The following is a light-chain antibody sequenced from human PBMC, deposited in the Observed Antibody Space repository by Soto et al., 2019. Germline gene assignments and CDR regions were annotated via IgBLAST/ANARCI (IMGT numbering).Light chain of an antibody. J-gene: IGLJ1*01. V-gene: IGLV1-44*01. CDR3: AAWDDSLYGRV. Sequence: QSVLTQPPSASGTPVQRVTISCSGSRSNIGSNPVNWYQQLPGTAPKLLIDSNNQRPSGVPDRFSGSRSGTSASLAISGLQSEDEADYYCAAWDDSLYGRVFGTGTKVTVL. CDR2: SNN. CDR1: RSNIGSNP.